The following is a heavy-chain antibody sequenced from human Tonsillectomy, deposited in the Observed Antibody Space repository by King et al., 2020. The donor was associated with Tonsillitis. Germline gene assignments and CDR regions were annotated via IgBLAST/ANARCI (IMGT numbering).Heavy chain of an antibody. Sequence: VQLVESGGGLVQPGRSLRLSCAASGFNFGNYAMHWVRHAPGKGLEWVSGIPWNSDNIGYADSVKGRFTISRDNAKNSLYLQMNSLRAEDTALYYCAKEFSGYYYLDCWGQGSLGTVSA. V-gene: IGHV3-9*01. J-gene: IGHJ4*02. CDR3: AKEFSGYYYLDC. CDR2: IPWNSDNI. D-gene: IGHD3-22*01. CDR1: GFNFGNYA.